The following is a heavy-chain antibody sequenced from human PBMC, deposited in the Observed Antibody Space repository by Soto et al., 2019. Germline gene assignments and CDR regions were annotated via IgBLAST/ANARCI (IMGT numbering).Heavy chain of an antibody. V-gene: IGHV3-30-3*01. CDR1: GFTFSSYA. Sequence: QVQLVESGGGVVQPGRSLRLSCAASGFTFSSYAMHWVRQAPGKGLEWVAVISYDGSNKYYADSVKGRFTISRDNSKNTLYLQMNSLIAEDTAVYYCARDGGYDYNGGFDYWGQGTLVTVSS. J-gene: IGHJ4*02. CDR3: ARDGGYDYNGGFDY. CDR2: ISYDGSNK. D-gene: IGHD5-12*01.